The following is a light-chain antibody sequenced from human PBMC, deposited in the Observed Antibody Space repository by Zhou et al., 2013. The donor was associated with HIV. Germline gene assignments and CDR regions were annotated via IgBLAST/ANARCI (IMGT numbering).Light chain of an antibody. CDR1: QSISSN. Sequence: EIVMTQSPATLSVSPGERVTLSCRASQSISSNLAWYQHKPGQAPRLLIYGASTRATGIPARFSGSGSGRDFTLTISGLQSEDFALYYCQQYDTWPSFGQGTKLQIK. V-gene: IGKV3D-15*01. J-gene: IGKJ2*01. CDR3: QQYDTWPS. CDR2: GAS.